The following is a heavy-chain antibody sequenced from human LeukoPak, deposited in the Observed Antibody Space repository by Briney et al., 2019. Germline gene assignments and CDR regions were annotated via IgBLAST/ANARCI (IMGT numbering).Heavy chain of an antibody. J-gene: IGHJ4*02. Sequence: PSETLSLTCTVSGYSISSGYYWGWIRQPPGKGLEWIGSIYHSGSTYYNPSLKSRVTISVDTSKNQFSLKLSSVTAADTAVYYCARALTTVTTFFDYWGQGTLVTVSS. V-gene: IGHV4-38-2*02. D-gene: IGHD4-17*01. CDR2: IYHSGST. CDR1: GYSISSGYY. CDR3: ARALTTVTTFFDY.